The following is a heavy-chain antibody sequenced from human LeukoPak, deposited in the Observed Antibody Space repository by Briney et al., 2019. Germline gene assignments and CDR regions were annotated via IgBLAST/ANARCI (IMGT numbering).Heavy chain of an antibody. CDR2: INPNSGGT. J-gene: IGHJ6*02. V-gene: IGHV1-2*02. CDR1: GYTFTGYY. Sequence: ASVKVSCKASGYTFTGYYMHWVRQAPGQGLEWMGWINPNSGGTNYAQKFQGRVTMTRDTSISTAYMELSRLRSDDTAVYYCARLEGVHFYQNYYYYGMDVWGQGTTVTVSS. CDR3: ARLEGVHFYQNYYYYGMDV. D-gene: IGHD3-3*02.